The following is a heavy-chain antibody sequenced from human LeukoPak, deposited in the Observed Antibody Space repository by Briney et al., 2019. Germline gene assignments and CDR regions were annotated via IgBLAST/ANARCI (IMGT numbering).Heavy chain of an antibody. CDR2: IIPIFGTA. V-gene: IGHV1-69*13. CDR3: ARGQGIVVVPAAIGGYYFDY. D-gene: IGHD2-2*01. J-gene: IGHJ4*02. CDR1: GGTFSSYA. Sequence: SVKVSCKASGGTFSSYAISWVRQAPGQGLEWMGGIIPIFGTANYAQKFQGRVTITADESTSTAYMELSSLRSEDTAVYYCARGQGIVVVPAAIGGYYFDYWGQGTLVTVSS.